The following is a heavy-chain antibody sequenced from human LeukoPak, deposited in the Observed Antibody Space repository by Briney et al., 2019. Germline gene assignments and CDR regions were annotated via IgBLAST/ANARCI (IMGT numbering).Heavy chain of an antibody. Sequence: GGSLRLSCAASGFTFSSYAMSWARQAPGKGLEWVSAISGSGGSTYYADSVKGRFTISRDNSKNTLYLQMNSLRAEDTAVYYCAKDGLDYGDYYRTRVLHDYWGQGTLVTVSP. V-gene: IGHV3-23*01. CDR3: AKDGLDYGDYYRTRVLHDY. CDR1: GFTFSSYA. D-gene: IGHD4-17*01. CDR2: ISGSGGST. J-gene: IGHJ4*02.